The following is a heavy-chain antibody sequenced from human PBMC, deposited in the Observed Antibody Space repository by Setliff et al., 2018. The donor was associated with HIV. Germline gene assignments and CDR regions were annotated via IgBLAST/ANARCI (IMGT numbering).Heavy chain of an antibody. D-gene: IGHD3-10*01. V-gene: IGHV1-18*01. J-gene: IGHJ4*02. CDR1: GGTFSIFS. CDR2: ISAYNGNT. Sequence: ASVQVSCKTSGGTFSIFSISWVRQAPGQGLEWMGWISAYNGNTNYPQKLQDRVTMTTDTSTSTAYMELRSLRSDDTAVYHCARDGYYYGLGSYSSFDYWGQGTLVTVSS. CDR3: ARDGYYYGLGSYSSFDY.